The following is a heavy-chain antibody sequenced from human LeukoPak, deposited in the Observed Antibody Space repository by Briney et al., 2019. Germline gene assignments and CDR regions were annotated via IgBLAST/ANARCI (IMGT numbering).Heavy chain of an antibody. CDR3: ARDPGVGYDIWAFDY. Sequence: GGSLRLSCAASGFIFRDYYMSWIRQAPGKGLEWVSYISSGSGTPYYADSVKGRFTISRDNTKNSLYLEMNGLRVEDTAMYYCARDPGVGYDIWAFDYWGQGALVPVSS. D-gene: IGHD5-12*01. CDR2: ISSGSGTP. CDR1: GFIFRDYY. V-gene: IGHV3-11*01. J-gene: IGHJ4*02.